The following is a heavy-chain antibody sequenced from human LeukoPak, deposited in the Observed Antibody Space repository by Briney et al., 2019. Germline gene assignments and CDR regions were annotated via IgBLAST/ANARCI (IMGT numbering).Heavy chain of an antibody. CDR2: IDPSDGDT. CDR1: GYNFTTFY. CDR3: ARVTASYDSSELD. V-gene: IGHV1-46*01. J-gene: IGHJ4*02. D-gene: IGHD3-22*01. Sequence: ASVKVSCKASGYNFTTFYMDWVRQAPGQGLQWMGMIDPSDGDTTYAQNFQGRITMTRDMSTTTVYMEMSSLTYEDTAVYYCARVTASYDSSELDWGQGTLVTVSS.